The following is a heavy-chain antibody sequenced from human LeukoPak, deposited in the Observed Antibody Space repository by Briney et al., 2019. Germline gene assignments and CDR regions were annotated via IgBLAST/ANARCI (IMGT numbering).Heavy chain of an antibody. CDR1: GGTFSSYA. Sequence: RASVKVSCKASGGTFSSYAISWVRQAPGQGLEWMGGIIPIFGTANYAQKFQGRVTITADESTSTAYMELSSLRSEDTAVYYCARDKDYGGKGDYWGQGTLATVSS. D-gene: IGHD4-23*01. CDR3: ARDKDYGGKGDY. CDR2: IIPIFGTA. J-gene: IGHJ4*02. V-gene: IGHV1-69*13.